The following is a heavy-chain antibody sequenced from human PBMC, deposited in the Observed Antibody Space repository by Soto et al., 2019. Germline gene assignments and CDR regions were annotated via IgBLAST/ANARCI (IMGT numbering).Heavy chain of an antibody. CDR3: ARLGSSGAIGLGS. J-gene: IGHJ5*02. Sequence: ESGGGVVQPGRSLRLSCAASGFTFSSYAMHWVRQAPGKGLEWVAVISYDGSNKYYADSVKGRFTISRDNSKNTLYLQMNSLRAEDTAVYYCARLGSSGAIGLGSWGQGTLVTVSS. CDR1: GFTFSSYA. V-gene: IGHV3-30-3*01. D-gene: IGHD6-19*01. CDR2: ISYDGSNK.